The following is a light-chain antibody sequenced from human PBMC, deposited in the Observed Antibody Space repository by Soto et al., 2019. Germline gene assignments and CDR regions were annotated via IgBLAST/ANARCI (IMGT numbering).Light chain of an antibody. CDR2: KAS. Sequence: DIQMTQPPSTLSGSLGEGVTITCRASQTISSWLAWYQQKPGKAPKLLIYKASTLKSGVPSRFSGSGSGTEFTLTISSLQPDDFATYYCQHYNSYSEAFGQGPKVDIK. J-gene: IGKJ1*01. V-gene: IGKV1-5*03. CDR3: QHYNSYSEA. CDR1: QTISSW.